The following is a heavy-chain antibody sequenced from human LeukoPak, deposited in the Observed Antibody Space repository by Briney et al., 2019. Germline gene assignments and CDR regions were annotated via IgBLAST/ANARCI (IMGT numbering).Heavy chain of an antibody. D-gene: IGHD1-26*01. Sequence: ASVKVSCKASGYTFIDYYMHCVRQAPGHELEWIGWISPNSGGTKSVQKFQGRVTMTRDTSITTVYMELSGLSFDDTAVYYCARGGGRYSVDYWGQGTLVIVSS. CDR3: ARGGGRYSVDY. CDR1: GYTFIDYY. J-gene: IGHJ4*02. CDR2: ISPNSGGT. V-gene: IGHV1-2*02.